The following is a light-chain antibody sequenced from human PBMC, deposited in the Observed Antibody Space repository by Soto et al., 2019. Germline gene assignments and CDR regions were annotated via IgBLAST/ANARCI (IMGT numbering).Light chain of an antibody. J-gene: IGLJ2*01. CDR1: NIGGKS. CDR2: DDS. CDR3: QVWDSSSDHHV. V-gene: IGLV3-21*02. Sequence: SYELTQPPSVSVAPGQTARITCGGNNIGGKSVHWYQQKPGQAPVLVVYDDSDRPSGIPDRFSGSNSGDTATLTIRRVEAGDEADYYCQVWDSSSDHHVFGGGTKLTVL.